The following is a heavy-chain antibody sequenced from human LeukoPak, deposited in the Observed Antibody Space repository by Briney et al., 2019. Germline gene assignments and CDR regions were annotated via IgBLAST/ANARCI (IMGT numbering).Heavy chain of an antibody. CDR3: ARGTLYDILTGYSILDAFDI. V-gene: IGHV4-30-4*01. D-gene: IGHD3-9*01. CDR1: GGSTSSGDYY. CDR2: IYYSGST. Sequence: YPSETLSLTCTVSGGSTSSGDYYWSWIRQPPGKGLEWIGYIYYSGSTYYNPSLKSRVTISVDTSKNQFSLKLSSVTAADTAVYYCARGTLYDILTGYSILDAFDIWGQGTMVTVSS. J-gene: IGHJ3*02.